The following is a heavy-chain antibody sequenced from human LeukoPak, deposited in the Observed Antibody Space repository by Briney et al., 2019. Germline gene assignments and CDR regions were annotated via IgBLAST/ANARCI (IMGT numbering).Heavy chain of an antibody. CDR2: THYSGSS. V-gene: IGHV4-59*12. CDR3: ARASLRSSDGSFYYMDV. D-gene: IGHD3-22*01. CDR1: GSSIRDYY. J-gene: IGHJ6*03. Sequence: PSETLSLTCSVSGSSIRDYYWTWIRQSPGNAPEWIGYTHYSGSSGSSPSLKSRVTMSVDTSKNQLSLKLGSVTAADTAVYYCARASLRSSDGSFYYMDVWGTGTTVTVSS.